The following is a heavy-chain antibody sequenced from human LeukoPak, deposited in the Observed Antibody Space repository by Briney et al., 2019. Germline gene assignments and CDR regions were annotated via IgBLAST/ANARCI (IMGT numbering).Heavy chain of an antibody. CDR1: GFTFSSYG. CDR2: IWYDGSNK. V-gene: IGHV3-33*01. D-gene: IGHD1-26*01. CDR3: AGAVGATNY. J-gene: IGHJ4*02. Sequence: PGGSLRLSCAASGFTFSSYGMHWVRQAPGKGLEWVAVIWYDGSNKYYADAVKGRFTISRDNSKNTLYLQMNSLRADDTAVYYCAGAVGATNYWGQGTLVTVSS.